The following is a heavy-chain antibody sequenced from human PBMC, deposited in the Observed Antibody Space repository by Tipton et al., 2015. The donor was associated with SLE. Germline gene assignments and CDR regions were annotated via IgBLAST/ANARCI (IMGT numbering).Heavy chain of an antibody. J-gene: IGHJ4*02. D-gene: IGHD4-17*01. V-gene: IGHV4-34*01. Sequence: TLSLTCAVYGGSVGGHYWSWIRQPPGKGLEWIGEINPSGSTNYNPSLKSRVTISVDTSKNQFSLKLSSVTAADTAVYYCAREATVTTHFDYWGQGTLVTVSS. CDR3: AREATVTTHFDY. CDR1: GGSVGGHY. CDR2: INPSGST.